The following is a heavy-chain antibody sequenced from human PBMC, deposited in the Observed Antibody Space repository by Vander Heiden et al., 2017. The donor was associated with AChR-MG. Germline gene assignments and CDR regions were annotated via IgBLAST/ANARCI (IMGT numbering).Heavy chain of an antibody. CDR3: ARRYYLYYFDY. J-gene: IGHJ4*02. D-gene: IGHD3-22*01. CDR2: IDWDDDK. Sequence: QVTLKESGPALVTPTQTLTLTCTFSGFSLSTSGMRVSWIRQPPGKALEWLARIDWDDDKFYSTSLKTRLTISKDTSKNQVVLTMTNMDPVDTATYYCARRYYLYYFDYWGQGTLVTVSS. CDR1: GFSLSTSGMR. V-gene: IGHV2-70*04.